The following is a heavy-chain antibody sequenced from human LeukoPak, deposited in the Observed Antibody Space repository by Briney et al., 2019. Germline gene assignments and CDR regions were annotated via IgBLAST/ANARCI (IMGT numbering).Heavy chain of an antibody. V-gene: IGHV4-34*01. CDR2: INHSGST. CDR1: GGSFSGYY. D-gene: IGHD3-10*01. CDR3: ASTKRGQGYYGMDV. Sequence: SETLSLTCAVYGGSFSGYYWSWIRQPPGKGLEWIGEINHSGSTNYNPSLKSRVTISVDTSKNQFSLKLSSVTAADTAVYYCASTKRGQGYYGMDVWGQGTTVTVSS. J-gene: IGHJ6*02.